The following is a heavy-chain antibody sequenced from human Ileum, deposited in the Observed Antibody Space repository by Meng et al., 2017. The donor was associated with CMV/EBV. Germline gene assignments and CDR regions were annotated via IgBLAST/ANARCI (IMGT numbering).Heavy chain of an antibody. CDR1: GFTFSSYS. Sequence: GSLRLSCAASGFTFSSYSMNWVRQAPGKGLEWIGSIYYSGSTYYNPSLKSRVTISVDTSKNQFSLKLSSVTAADTAVYYCARLMVGATGYFDYWGQGTLVTVSS. V-gene: IGHV4-39*07. CDR3: ARLMVGATGYFDY. J-gene: IGHJ4*02. CDR2: IYYSGST. D-gene: IGHD1-26*01.